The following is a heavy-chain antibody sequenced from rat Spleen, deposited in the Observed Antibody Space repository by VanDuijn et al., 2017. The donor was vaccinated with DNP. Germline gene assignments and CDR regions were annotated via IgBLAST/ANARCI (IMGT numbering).Heavy chain of an antibody. CDR2: ITSSGGST. Sequence: EVQLVESGGDLVQPGRSLKLSCVASGFTFNNYWMTWIRQVPGKGLEWVASITSSGGSTYYPDSVKGRFTISRDNAKSSLYLQMNSLKSEDTATYYCARHGPIHTTDDYYFDYWGQGVMVTVSS. CDR1: GFTFNNYW. CDR3: ARHGPIHTTDDYYFDY. V-gene: IGHV5-31*01. D-gene: IGHD1-6*01. J-gene: IGHJ2*01.